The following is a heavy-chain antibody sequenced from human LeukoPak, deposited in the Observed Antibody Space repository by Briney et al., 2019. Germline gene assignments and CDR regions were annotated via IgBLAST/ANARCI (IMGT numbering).Heavy chain of an antibody. Sequence: QPGGSLRLSCAASGFIFSSYSMSWVRQVPGRGPEWVANVNRDGSETYYLDSVKGRFTISKDNAKNSLYLQMNSLRAEDTALYHCARNNGMDVWGQGTTVIVSS. J-gene: IGHJ6*02. CDR2: VNRDGSET. CDR3: ARNNGMDV. CDR1: GFIFSSYS. V-gene: IGHV3-7*03.